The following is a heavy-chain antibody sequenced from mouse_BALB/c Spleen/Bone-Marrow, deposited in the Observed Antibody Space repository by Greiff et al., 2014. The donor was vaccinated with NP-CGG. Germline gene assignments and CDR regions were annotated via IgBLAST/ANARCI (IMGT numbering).Heavy chain of an antibody. CDR2: IWSGGST. CDR3: ARMDRSSYAMDY. Sequence: VHLVESGPGLAQPSQSLSITCTVSGFSLTSYGVHWVRRSPGKGLEWLGVIWSGGSTDYNAAFKSRLSISKDNSKSQVFFKMNSLQPNDTAIYYCARMDRSSYAMDYWGQGTSVTVSS. V-gene: IGHV2-2*02. D-gene: IGHD2-14*01. CDR1: GFSLTSYG. J-gene: IGHJ4*01.